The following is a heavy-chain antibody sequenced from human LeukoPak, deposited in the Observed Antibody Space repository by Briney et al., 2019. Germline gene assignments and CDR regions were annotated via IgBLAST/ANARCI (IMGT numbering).Heavy chain of an antibody. CDR1: GGSISSYY. CDR3: ARELYYDSSGYHDAFDT. D-gene: IGHD3-22*01. Sequence: SETLSLTCTVSGGSISSYYWSWIRQPPGKGLECIEYIYYSGSTNYNPSLKSRVTISVDTSKNQFSLKLSSVTAADTAVYYCARELYYDSSGYHDAFDTWGQGTMVTVSS. V-gene: IGHV4-59*01. J-gene: IGHJ3*02. CDR2: IYYSGST.